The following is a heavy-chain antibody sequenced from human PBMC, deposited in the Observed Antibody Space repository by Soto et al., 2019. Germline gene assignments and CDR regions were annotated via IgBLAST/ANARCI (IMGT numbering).Heavy chain of an antibody. Sequence: ASVKVSCKASGYTFTSDGISWVRQAPGQGLEWMGWISAYNGNTNYAQKLQGRVTMTTDTSTSTAYMELRSLRSDDTAVYYCARLRIVATQDSYYYYGMDVWGQGTTVTVSS. V-gene: IGHV1-18*04. D-gene: IGHD5-12*01. CDR1: GYTFTSDG. CDR3: ARLRIVATQDSYYYYGMDV. J-gene: IGHJ6*02. CDR2: ISAYNGNT.